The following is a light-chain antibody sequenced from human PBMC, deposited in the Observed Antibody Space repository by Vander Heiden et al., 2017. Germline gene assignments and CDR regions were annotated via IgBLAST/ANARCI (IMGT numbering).Light chain of an antibody. Sequence: EVVLTQSPGTLSLSPGERATLSCRASQTFTSNYLAWYQQKPGQAPRLLIYGASKRATGIPDRFSGSGSGTDFTLTISRLGPEDSAVYYCQQDHYSPNTFGQGTKLEIK. CDR3: QQDHYSPNT. CDR2: GAS. J-gene: IGKJ2*01. V-gene: IGKV3-20*01. CDR1: QTFTSNY.